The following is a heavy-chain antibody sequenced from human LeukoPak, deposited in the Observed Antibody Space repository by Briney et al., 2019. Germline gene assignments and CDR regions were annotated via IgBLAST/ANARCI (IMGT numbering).Heavy chain of an antibody. CDR3: ARDETRVVIAPRDAFDI. V-gene: IGHV3-23*01. D-gene: IGHD2-21*01. CDR1: GFNFNNYA. CDR2: ISGGSGNR. J-gene: IGHJ3*02. Sequence: PGGSLRLSCAAFGFNFNNYAMTWVRQAPGKGLEWVSGISGGSGNRDYGDSVKGRFTISRDNSKNTLYLQMNSLRAEDTAVYYCARDETRVVIAPRDAFDIWGQGTMVTVSS.